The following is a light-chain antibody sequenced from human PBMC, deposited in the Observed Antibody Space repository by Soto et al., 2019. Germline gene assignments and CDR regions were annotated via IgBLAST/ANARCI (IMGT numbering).Light chain of an antibody. CDR1: FSNIGENYE. CDR2: GNT. V-gene: IGLV1-40*01. Sequence: QSVLTQPPSVSGAPGHRVAISCNGSFSNIGENYEVHWYQQLPGTAPKLLIYGNTNRPSGVPDRFSASKSGTSASLTISELQPGDQADYYCQTYDSKRNGSVCGGGTKLTVL. CDR3: QTYDSKRNGSV. J-gene: IGLJ3*02.